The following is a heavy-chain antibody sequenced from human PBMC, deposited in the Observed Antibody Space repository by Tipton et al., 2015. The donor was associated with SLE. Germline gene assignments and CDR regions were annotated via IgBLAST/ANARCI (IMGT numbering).Heavy chain of an antibody. Sequence: SLRLSCAASGFTLSSYAMTWVRQAPGKGLEWVSIIYSGGSTYYADSVKGRFTISRDNAKNSLYLQMNSLRAEDTALYYCARDWGYTFDSWGQGTLVTVSS. CDR3: ARDWGYTFDS. J-gene: IGHJ4*02. V-gene: IGHV3-23*03. CDR2: IYSGGST. CDR1: GFTLSSYA. D-gene: IGHD5-24*01.